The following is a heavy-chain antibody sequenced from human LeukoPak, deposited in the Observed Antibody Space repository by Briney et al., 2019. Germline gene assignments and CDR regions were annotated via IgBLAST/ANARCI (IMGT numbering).Heavy chain of an antibody. CDR2: ISYDGSNK. CDR1: GFTFSSYG. Sequence: GGSLRLSCAASGFTFSSYGMHWVRQAPGKGLEWVAVISYDGSNKYYADSVKGRFTISRDNSKNTLYLQMNSLRAEDTAVYYCAKDLGRYLYGYFDYWGQGTLVTVSS. V-gene: IGHV3-30*18. CDR3: AKDLGRYLYGYFDY. J-gene: IGHJ4*02. D-gene: IGHD3-9*01.